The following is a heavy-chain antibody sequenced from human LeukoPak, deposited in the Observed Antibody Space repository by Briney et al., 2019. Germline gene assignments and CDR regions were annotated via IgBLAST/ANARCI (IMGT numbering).Heavy chain of an antibody. CDR3: ARESGYSSSWYTPTGDYFDY. J-gene: IGHJ4*02. V-gene: IGHV1-46*01. Sequence: ASVKVSCKASGYTFTSYYMHWVRQAPGQGLEWMGIINPSGGSTSYAQKFQGRVTMTRDTSTSTVYMELSSLRSEDTAVYYCARESGYSSSWYTPTGDYFDYWGQGTLVTVSS. CDR1: GYTFTSYY. CDR2: INPSGGST. D-gene: IGHD6-13*01.